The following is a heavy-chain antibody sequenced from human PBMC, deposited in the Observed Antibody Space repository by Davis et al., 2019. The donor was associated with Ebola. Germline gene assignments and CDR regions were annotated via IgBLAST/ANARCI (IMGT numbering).Heavy chain of an antibody. V-gene: IGHV4-34*01. CDR1: GGSFSGYY. CDR2: INHSGST. J-gene: IGHJ6*02. CDR3: ARGGGFVLMVYAIQGYGMDV. Sequence: PSETLSLTCAVYGGSFSGYYWSWIRQPPGKGLEWIGEINHSGSTNYNPSLKSRVTISVDTSKNQFSLKLSSVTAADTAVYYCARGGGFVLMVYAIQGYGMDVWGQGTTVAVSS. D-gene: IGHD2-8*01.